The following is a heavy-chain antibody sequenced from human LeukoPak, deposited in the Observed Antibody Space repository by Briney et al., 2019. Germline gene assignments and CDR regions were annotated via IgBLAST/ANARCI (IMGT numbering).Heavy chain of an antibody. Sequence: AASVKVSCKASGYTFTSYGISWVRQAPGQGLEWMGWISAYNGNTNYAQKLQGRVTMTTDTSTSTAYMELRSLRSDDTAVYYCARDRGWLQLQCLFDYWGQGTLVTVSS. J-gene: IGHJ4*02. CDR3: ARDRGWLQLQCLFDY. D-gene: IGHD5-24*01. CDR2: ISAYNGNT. V-gene: IGHV1-18*01. CDR1: GYTFTSYG.